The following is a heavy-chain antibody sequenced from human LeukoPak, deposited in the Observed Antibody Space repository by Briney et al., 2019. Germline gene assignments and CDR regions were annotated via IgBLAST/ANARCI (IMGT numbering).Heavy chain of an antibody. D-gene: IGHD6-19*01. V-gene: IGHV4-34*01. CDR1: GGSFSGYY. CDR2: IYDSGST. J-gene: IGHJ5*02. CDR3: ARDSSGGAVAA. Sequence: SETLSLTCAVYGGSFSGYYWSWIRQPPGKGLEWIGSIYDSGSTYYNPSLKSRVTISVDTSKNQFSLKLNSVTAADTAVYYCARDSSGGAVAAWGQGTLVTVSS.